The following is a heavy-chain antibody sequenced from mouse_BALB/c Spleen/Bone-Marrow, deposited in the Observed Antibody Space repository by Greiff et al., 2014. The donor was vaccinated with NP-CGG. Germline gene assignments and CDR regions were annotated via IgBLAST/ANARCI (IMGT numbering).Heavy chain of an antibody. Sequence: EVKLVESGGGLVQPGGSLRLSCATSGFTFTDYYMSWVRQPPGKALEWLGFIRNKANGYTTEYSASVKGRFTISRDNSQSILYLQMNTLRAEDSATYYCARDISWYLDVWGAGTTVTVSS. CDR3: ARDISWYLDV. CDR1: GFTFTDYY. J-gene: IGHJ1*01. V-gene: IGHV7-3*02. CDR2: IRNKANGYTT.